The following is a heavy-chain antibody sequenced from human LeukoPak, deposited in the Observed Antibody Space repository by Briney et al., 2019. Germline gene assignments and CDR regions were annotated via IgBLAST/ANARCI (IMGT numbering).Heavy chain of an antibody. CDR2: ISSNGGST. CDR1: GFTFSSYA. J-gene: IGHJ4*02. D-gene: IGHD6-19*01. Sequence: PGGSLRLSCAASGFTFSSYAMHWVRQAPGKGLEYVSAISSNGGSTYYANSVKGRFTISRDNSRNTLYLQMDSLRAEDMAVYYCARAYSSGWYLEGGFDYWGQGTLVTVSS. CDR3: ARAYSSGWYLEGGFDY. V-gene: IGHV3-64*01.